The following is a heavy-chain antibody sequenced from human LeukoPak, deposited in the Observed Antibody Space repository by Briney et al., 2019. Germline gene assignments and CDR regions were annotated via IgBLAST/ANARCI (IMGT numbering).Heavy chain of an antibody. D-gene: IGHD2-2*01. CDR2: IEQDGSEK. V-gene: IGHV3-7*01. CDR1: GFTLSNYW. Sequence: PGGSLRLSCAASGFTLSNYWMSWVRQTPGKGPEWVATIEQDGSEKYYVDSVKGRFTISRDNAKKSLFLQMNSLRADDTAVYYCARPSVLGPNTDYWGQGTLVTVSS. CDR3: ARPSVLGPNTDY. J-gene: IGHJ4*02.